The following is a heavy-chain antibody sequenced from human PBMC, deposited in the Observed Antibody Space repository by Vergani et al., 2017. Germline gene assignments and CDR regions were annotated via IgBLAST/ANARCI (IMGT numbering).Heavy chain of an antibody. V-gene: IGHV4-34*01. J-gene: IGHJ4*02. Sequence: QVQLHQWGEGLLKPSETLSLTCAVYGGSFSGYYWSWIRQPPGKGLEWMGEINHSGSTNYNPSLKSRVTISLDPSKNQFSLTLSSVSAAATAVYYCARGEYSSGWVDYVDYWGQGTLVTVSS. CDR3: ARGEYSSGWVDYVDY. CDR1: GGSFSGYY. D-gene: IGHD6-19*01. CDR2: INHSGST.